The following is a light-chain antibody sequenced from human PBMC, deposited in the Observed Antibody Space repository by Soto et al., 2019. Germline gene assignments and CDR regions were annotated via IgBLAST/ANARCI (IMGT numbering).Light chain of an antibody. V-gene: IGKV3-15*01. Sequence: EIVMTQSPATLSVSPGERATLSCRASQSVSSNLAWYQHKPGQAPRLLIFGASTRATGIPARFSGSGSGTEFTLTISSLQSEDLAVYYWQHYNNWPPWTFGQGTKVEIK. J-gene: IGKJ1*01. CDR3: QHYNNWPPWT. CDR1: QSVSSN. CDR2: GAS.